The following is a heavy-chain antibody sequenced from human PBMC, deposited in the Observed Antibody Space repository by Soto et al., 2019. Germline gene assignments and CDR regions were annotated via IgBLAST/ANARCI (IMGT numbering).Heavy chain of an antibody. CDR2: IYWDDDK. V-gene: IGHV2-5*02. J-gene: IGHJ4*02. Sequence: QITLKESGPPLVKPTQTLTLTCTFSGFSLSTSGVGVGWIRQPPGKALEWLALIYWDDDKRYSPSLKSRLTITKDTSKNPVVLTMTNMDPVDTATYYCARRTRRLLEWLTFDYWGQGTLVTVSS. CDR1: GFSLSTSGVG. D-gene: IGHD3-3*01. CDR3: ARRTRRLLEWLTFDY.